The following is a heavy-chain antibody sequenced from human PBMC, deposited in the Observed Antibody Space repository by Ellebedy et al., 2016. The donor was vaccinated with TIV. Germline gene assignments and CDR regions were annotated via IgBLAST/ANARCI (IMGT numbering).Heavy chain of an antibody. Sequence: GESLKISXRASGYSFTDYWIGWVRQLPGKGLDWMGIIYLSDSDTKYSPSFQGQVTISADKSISTAYLEWSSLRASDTAMYYCARHLLDGSDYFWGQGTLVTVSS. CDR1: GYSFTDYW. D-gene: IGHD2-21*02. V-gene: IGHV5-51*01. CDR2: IYLSDSDT. CDR3: ARHLLDGSDYF. J-gene: IGHJ4*02.